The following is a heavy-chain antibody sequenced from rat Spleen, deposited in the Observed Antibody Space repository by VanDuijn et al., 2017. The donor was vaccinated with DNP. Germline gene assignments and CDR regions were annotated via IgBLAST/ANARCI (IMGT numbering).Heavy chain of an antibody. V-gene: IGHV5-31*01. J-gene: IGHJ2*01. Sequence: EVQLVESGGGLVQPGNSLKLSCVASGFTFNNYWMTWIRQVPGKGLEWVASITSSGGSTYYPDSVKGRFTISRDNAKSSLDLQMNSLKSEDTATYYCARQQIHTTGITDYWGQGVMVTVSS. D-gene: IGHD1-9*01. CDR2: ITSSGGST. CDR3: ARQQIHTTGITDY. CDR1: GFTFNNYW.